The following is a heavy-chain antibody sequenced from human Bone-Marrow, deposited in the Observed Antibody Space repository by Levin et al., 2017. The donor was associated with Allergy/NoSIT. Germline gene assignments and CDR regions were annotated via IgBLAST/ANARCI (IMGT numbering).Heavy chain of an antibody. Sequence: SQTLSLTCTVSGGSISSGSYYWGWIRQPPGKGLEWIGSIYYPGSTYSNPSLKSRVTISLDTSKNQFSLRLSSVTAADTAVYYCARAGGVIAVAYTSFDYWGQGTLVTVSS. CDR3: ARAGGVIAVAYTSFDY. J-gene: IGHJ4*02. V-gene: IGHV4-39*01. CDR2: IYYPGST. CDR1: GGSISSGSYY. D-gene: IGHD6-19*01.